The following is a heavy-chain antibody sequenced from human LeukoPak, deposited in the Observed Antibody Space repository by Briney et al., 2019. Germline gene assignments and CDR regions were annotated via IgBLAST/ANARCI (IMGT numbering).Heavy chain of an antibody. J-gene: IGHJ4*02. V-gene: IGHV4-34*01. Sequence: ASETLSLTCAVYGVSFSGYYWSWLRQPPGKGLEWIGEINHSGSTNYNPSLKSRVTISVDTSKNQFSLKLSSVTAADTAVYYCARDRPFDYWGQGTLVTVSA. CDR1: GVSFSGYY. CDR3: ARDRPFDY. CDR2: INHSGST.